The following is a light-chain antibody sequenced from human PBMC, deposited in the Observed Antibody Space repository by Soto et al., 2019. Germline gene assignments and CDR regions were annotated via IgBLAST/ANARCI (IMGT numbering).Light chain of an antibody. V-gene: IGKV1-39*01. Sequence: DIQMTQSPSSLSASVGDRVTITCRESQSISSSVNWYQQKPGKAPKLLIYAASSLQSGVPSRFSGRGSGTDVNLPISSLQPEEFATYYCQQSYSTPQEFGGGTKGEIK. CDR3: QQSYSTPQE. CDR2: AAS. J-gene: IGKJ4*02. CDR1: QSISSS.